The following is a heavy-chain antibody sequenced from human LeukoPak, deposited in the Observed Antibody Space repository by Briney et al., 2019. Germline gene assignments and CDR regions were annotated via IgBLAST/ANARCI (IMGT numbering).Heavy chain of an antibody. V-gene: IGHV3-66*01. Sequence: PGGFLRLSCAASGFTVSSNYMSWVRQAPGKGLEWVSVIYSGGSTYYADSVKGRFTISRDNSKNTLYLQMNSLRAEDTAVYYCARDHDSSDDHNFDYWGQGTLVTVPS. CDR1: GFTVSSNY. CDR2: IYSGGST. CDR3: ARDHDSSDDHNFDY. D-gene: IGHD3-22*01. J-gene: IGHJ4*02.